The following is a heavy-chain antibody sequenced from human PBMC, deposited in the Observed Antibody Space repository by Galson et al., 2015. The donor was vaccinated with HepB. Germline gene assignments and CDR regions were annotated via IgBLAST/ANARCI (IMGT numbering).Heavy chain of an antibody. D-gene: IGHD3-22*01. Sequence: SLRLSCAASGFTVSSNYMSWVRQAPGKGLEWVSVIYSGGNTYYTDSVKGRFTISRDNSKNTLYLQMNSLRAEDTAVYYCAREHDSTGCYNYWGQGTLVTVSS. V-gene: IGHV3-66*02. CDR3: AREHDSTGCYNY. J-gene: IGHJ4*02. CDR1: GFTVSSNY. CDR2: IYSGGNT.